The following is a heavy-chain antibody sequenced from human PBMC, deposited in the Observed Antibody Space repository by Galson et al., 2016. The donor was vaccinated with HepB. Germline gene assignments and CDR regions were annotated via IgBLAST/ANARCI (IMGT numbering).Heavy chain of an antibody. CDR1: GFSLTTSRLG. CDR3: AYGGYACRHFFQN. J-gene: IGHJ1*01. CDR2: IYSDEGE. D-gene: IGHD2-2*01. V-gene: IGHV2-5*02. Sequence: PALVKPTQTLTLTCTFSGFSLTTSRLGVGWIRQAPGEALEWLAFIYSDEGERYNPSRQTRLTITKDTSKNQVFLTMTGLDPTDTATYFCAYGGYACRHFFQNWGQGTPVIVSS.